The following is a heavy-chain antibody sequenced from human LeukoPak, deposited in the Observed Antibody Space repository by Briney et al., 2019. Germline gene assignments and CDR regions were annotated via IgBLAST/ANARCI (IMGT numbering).Heavy chain of an antibody. J-gene: IGHJ2*01. Sequence: LGESLKSSCKASGYSFTSYWIAWVRQMPGKGLECMGIIYPGDSDTRYSPSFQGQVTISADKSISTAYLQWSSLKASDTAVYYCARHRYFDLWGRGTLVTVSS. CDR1: GYSFTSYW. CDR3: ARHRYFDL. CDR2: IYPGDSDT. V-gene: IGHV5-51*01.